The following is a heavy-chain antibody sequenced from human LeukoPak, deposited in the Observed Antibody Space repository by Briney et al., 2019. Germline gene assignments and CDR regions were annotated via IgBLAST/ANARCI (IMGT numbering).Heavy chain of an antibody. J-gene: IGHJ4*02. CDR2: IIPIFGTA. CDR1: GGTFSSYA. V-gene: IGHV1-69*13. CDR3: ATFHCSSTSCYVYYFDY. Sequence: ASVKVSCKASGGTFSSYAISWVRQAPGQGLEWMGGIIPIFGTANYAQKFQGRVTITADESTSTAYMELSSLRSEDTAVYYCATFHCSSTSCYVYYFDYWGQGTLVTVSS. D-gene: IGHD2-2*01.